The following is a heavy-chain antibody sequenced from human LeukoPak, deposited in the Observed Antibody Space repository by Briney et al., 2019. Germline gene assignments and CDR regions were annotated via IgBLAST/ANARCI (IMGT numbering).Heavy chain of an antibody. CDR2: ITGTGDST. Sequence: PGGSLRLSCAASGFTFSSYAMNWVRQAPGKGLEWVSGITGTGDSTYYADSVKGRFTISRDNSKKTLYLQMNSLRAEGTAVYHCANSGSSSGTGSAGYWGQGTLVTVPS. J-gene: IGHJ4*02. V-gene: IGHV3-23*01. CDR1: GFTFSSYA. D-gene: IGHD1-26*01. CDR3: ANSGSSSGTGSAGY.